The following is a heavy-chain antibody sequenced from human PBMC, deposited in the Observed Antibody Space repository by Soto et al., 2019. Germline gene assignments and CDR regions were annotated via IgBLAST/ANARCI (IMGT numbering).Heavy chain of an antibody. J-gene: IGHJ6*03. V-gene: IGHV2-5*02. CDR2: IYWDGDE. Sequence: QITLKESGPTLVRPTQTLTLTCTLSGFSVNTTGVGVGWIRQPPGKALESLALIYWDGDERYNSSLKTRLTITRDTSKNQVVLRMTNMDPVDTGTYFCVHSGIAACPGDYYHYYMGVWGKGTTVTVSS. D-gene: IGHD2-15*01. CDR1: GFSVNTTGVG. CDR3: VHSGIAACPGDYYHYYMGV.